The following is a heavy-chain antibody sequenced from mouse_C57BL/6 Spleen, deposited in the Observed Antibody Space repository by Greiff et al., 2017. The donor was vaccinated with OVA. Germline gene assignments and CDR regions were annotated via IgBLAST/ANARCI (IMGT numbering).Heavy chain of an antibody. CDR3: ERDYGSSLKGYFDV. CDR1: GYTFTDYN. CDR2: INPNNGGT. J-gene: IGHJ1*03. V-gene: IGHV1-22*01. Sequence: SGPELVKPGASVKMSCKASGYTFTDYNMHWVKQSHGKSLEWIGYINPNNGGTSYNQKFKGKATLTVNKSSSTAYMELRSLTSEDSAVYYCERDYGSSLKGYFDVWGTGTTVTVSS. D-gene: IGHD1-1*01.